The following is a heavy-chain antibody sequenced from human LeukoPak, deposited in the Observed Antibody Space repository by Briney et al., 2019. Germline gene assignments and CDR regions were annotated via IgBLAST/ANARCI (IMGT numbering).Heavy chain of an antibody. J-gene: IGHJ4*02. D-gene: IGHD3-10*01. CDR3: ARDPMVNYYGSGFDY. V-gene: IGHV3-66*01. Sequence: HPGGSLRLSCAASGFTVSSNYMSWVRQAPGKGLEWVSVIYSGGSTYYADSVKGRFTISRDNSKNTLYLQMNSLRAEDTAVYYCARDPMVNYYGSGFDYWGQGTLVTVSS. CDR2: IYSGGST. CDR1: GFTVSSNY.